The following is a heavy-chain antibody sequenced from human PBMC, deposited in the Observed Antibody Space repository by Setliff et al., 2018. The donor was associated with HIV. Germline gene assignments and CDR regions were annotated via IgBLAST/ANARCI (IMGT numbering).Heavy chain of an antibody. CDR1: GFSLSTTGVA. V-gene: IGHV2-5*02. D-gene: IGHD2-15*01. CDR2: IYWDDNK. CDR3: AHTDCSGGSCYSRFDY. J-gene: IGHJ4*02. Sequence: SGPTLVNPTQTLTLTCTFSGFSLSTTGVAVGWIRQPPGKALEWLSVIYWDDNKRYSPSLRSRVTITKDTAKNQVVLTMTNMDPVDTATYFCAHTDCSGGSCYSRFDYWGQGTLVTVSS.